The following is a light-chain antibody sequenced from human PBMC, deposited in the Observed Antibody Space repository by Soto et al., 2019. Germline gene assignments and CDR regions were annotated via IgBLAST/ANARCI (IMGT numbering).Light chain of an antibody. V-gene: IGKV3-20*01. J-gene: IGKJ5*01. CDR1: QSLSSSF. CDR2: GAS. Sequence: DIVLTQSPGIVSLSPGXRATLSCRASQSLSSSFLAWYQQKRGQAPRLLIYGASSRATGVPDRFSGSGSETDFTLSITRLEPEDFAMYYCQQYENSPITFGLGTRLEIK. CDR3: QQYENSPIT.